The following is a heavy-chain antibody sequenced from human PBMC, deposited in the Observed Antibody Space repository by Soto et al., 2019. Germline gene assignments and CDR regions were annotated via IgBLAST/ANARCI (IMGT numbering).Heavy chain of an antibody. CDR3: ARERGVLLWFGELRWFDP. V-gene: IGHV4-34*01. Sequence: QVQLQQWGAGLLKPSETLSLTCAVYGGSFSGYYWSWIRQPPGQGLEWIGEINHSGSTNYNPSLKSRVTISVDTSKNQFSLKLSSVTAADTAVYYCARERGVLLWFGELRWFDPWGQGTLVTVSS. CDR2: INHSGST. CDR1: GGSFSGYY. D-gene: IGHD3-10*01. J-gene: IGHJ5*02.